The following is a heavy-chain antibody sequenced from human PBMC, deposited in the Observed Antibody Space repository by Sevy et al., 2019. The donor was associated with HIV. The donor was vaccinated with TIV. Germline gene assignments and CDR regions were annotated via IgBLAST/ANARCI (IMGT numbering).Heavy chain of an antibody. CDR3: AREGMVSPDAFDI. D-gene: IGHD3-10*01. Sequence: GGSLRLSCAASEFTFSDYYMSWFRQAPGKGLEWVSYISNSGSDIYYADSVKGRFTISRDNAKNSLYLQMNSLRVEDTAVYYCAREGMVSPDAFDIWGQGTLVTVSS. CDR2: ISNSGSDI. J-gene: IGHJ3*02. V-gene: IGHV3-11*01. CDR1: EFTFSDYY.